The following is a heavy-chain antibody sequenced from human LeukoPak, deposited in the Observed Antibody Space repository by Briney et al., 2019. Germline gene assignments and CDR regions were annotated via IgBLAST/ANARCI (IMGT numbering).Heavy chain of an antibody. D-gene: IGHD3-10*01. CDR2: ITSSSTI. V-gene: IGHV3-48*01. Sequence: GGSLRLSCTASGFTFSSYSMNWVRQAPGKGLEWVSYITSSSTIYYADSVKGRFTISRDNAKNSLYLQMNSLRAEDTAVYYCARGLYRSRLWFGEFDYWGQGTLVTVSS. CDR1: GFTFSSYS. J-gene: IGHJ4*02. CDR3: ARGLYRSRLWFGEFDY.